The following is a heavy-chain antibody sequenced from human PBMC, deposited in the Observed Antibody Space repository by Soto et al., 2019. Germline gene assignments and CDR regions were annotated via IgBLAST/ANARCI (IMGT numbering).Heavy chain of an antibody. J-gene: IGHJ5*02. Sequence: QVQLQESGPGLVKPSQTLSLTCTVSGGSISSGDYYWSWIRQPPGKGLEWIGYIYYSGSTYYNPSLKSRVTIAVDTSKNLFSRKLSSVTAADTGVYYCARSYYYGSRPPNWFDPWGQGTLVTVSS. V-gene: IGHV4-30-4*01. CDR2: IYYSGST. CDR1: GGSISSGDYY. D-gene: IGHD3-10*01. CDR3: ARSYYYGSRPPNWFDP.